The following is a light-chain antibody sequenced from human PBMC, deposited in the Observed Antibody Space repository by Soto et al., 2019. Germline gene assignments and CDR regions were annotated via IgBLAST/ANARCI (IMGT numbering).Light chain of an antibody. CDR1: QSVSRR. V-gene: IGKV3-20*01. Sequence: PGVSATLSCRASQSVSRRLAWYQHRPGQSPRLLISGASMRASGVPVRFSGGGSGTDFTLTISTLEPEDFAVYYCQHYGETPITFGLGTRLEI. J-gene: IGKJ5*01. CDR2: GAS. CDR3: QHYGETPIT.